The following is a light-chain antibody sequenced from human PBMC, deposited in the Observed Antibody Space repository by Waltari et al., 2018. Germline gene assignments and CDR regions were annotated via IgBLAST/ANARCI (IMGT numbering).Light chain of an antibody. V-gene: IGLV2-8*01. CDR1: SSDIGGYNY. J-gene: IGLJ3*02. Sequence: QSALTQPPSASGSPGQSVTISCTGTSSDIGGYNYVYCYQQHPGKSPKPMIYEVTKRPSGVPDRFSASKSGNTASLTVSGLQAEDEADYYCSSFAGSTNWVFGGGTKLTVL. CDR3: SSFAGSTNWV. CDR2: EVT.